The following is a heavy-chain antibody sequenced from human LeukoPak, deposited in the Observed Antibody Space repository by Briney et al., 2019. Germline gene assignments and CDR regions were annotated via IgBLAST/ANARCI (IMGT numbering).Heavy chain of an antibody. J-gene: IGHJ4*02. V-gene: IGHV1-46*01. D-gene: IGHD2-15*01. Sequence: GASVKVSCKVSAYTFTSYYMHWVRQAPGQGLEWMGIVNPSGGSTSYAQKFQGRVTMTRDMSTSTVYMELSSLRSEDTAVYYCARNVDCSGGSCYSHFDYWGQGTLVTVSS. CDR1: AYTFTSYY. CDR2: VNPSGGST. CDR3: ARNVDCSGGSCYSHFDY.